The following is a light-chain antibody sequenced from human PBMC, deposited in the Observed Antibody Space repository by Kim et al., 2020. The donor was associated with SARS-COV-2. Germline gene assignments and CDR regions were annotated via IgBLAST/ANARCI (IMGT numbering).Light chain of an antibody. J-gene: IGKJ4*01. CDR3: QQYSTSPRT. V-gene: IGKV3-20*01. Sequence: SAEEAAFSSSGAQSGSRSYFVAWYQQKPDQAPRLLVCGASSVASVPPARFSGSGSGTVFTITISSLQPDDFAVYYYQQYSTSPRTFGGGTKVDIK. CDR1: QSGSRSY. CDR2: GAS.